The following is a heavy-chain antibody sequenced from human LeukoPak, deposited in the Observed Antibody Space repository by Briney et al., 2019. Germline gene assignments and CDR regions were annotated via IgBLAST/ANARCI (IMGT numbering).Heavy chain of an antibody. CDR3: ARMKEAFDI. CDR2: IYPGDSDT. Sequence: GASLKISCKGSGYSFTSYWIGWVRPLPGKGLEWMGIIYPGDSDTRYSPSLQGQVTISADKSISTAYLQWSSLKASDTAMYYCARMKEAFDIWGQGTMVTVSS. V-gene: IGHV5-51*01. J-gene: IGHJ3*02. CDR1: GYSFTSYW.